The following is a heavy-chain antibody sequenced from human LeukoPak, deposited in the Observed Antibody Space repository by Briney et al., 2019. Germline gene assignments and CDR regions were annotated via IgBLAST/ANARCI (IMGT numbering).Heavy chain of an antibody. V-gene: IGHV1-18*01. Sequence: ASVKVSCKASGYTFTSYGISWVRQAPGQGLEWMGWISAYNGNTNYAQKLQGRVTMTTDTSTSTAYMELRSLRSDDTAVYYCARGITGTTHYYYGMDVWGQGTTVTVSS. D-gene: IGHD1-7*01. J-gene: IGHJ6*02. CDR2: ISAYNGNT. CDR1: GYTFTSYG. CDR3: ARGITGTTHYYYGMDV.